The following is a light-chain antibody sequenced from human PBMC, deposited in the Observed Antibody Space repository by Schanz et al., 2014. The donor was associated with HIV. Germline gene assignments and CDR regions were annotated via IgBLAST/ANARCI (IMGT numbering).Light chain of an antibody. CDR3: QQSYSTLSLT. CDR1: QNIAAH. CDR2: AAS. Sequence: DIQMTQSPSSLSGSVGDRVTITCRASQNIAAHLNWYQQRPGKAPKLLIYAASSLQSGVPSRFSGSGSGTDFTLTISSLQPEDFATYYCQQSYSTLSLTFGGGTKVEIK. J-gene: IGKJ4*01. V-gene: IGKV1-39*01.